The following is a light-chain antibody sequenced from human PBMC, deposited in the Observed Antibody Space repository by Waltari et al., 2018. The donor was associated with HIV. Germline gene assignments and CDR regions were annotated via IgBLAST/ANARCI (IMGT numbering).Light chain of an antibody. Sequence: EIIMTQSPATLSVSPGERATLSCTASQSVSSNVAWYQQNPGQAPRLLIYGASTRATGIPARFSGSGSGTEFTLTISRLQSEDCAVYYCQQNHDWPPTTFGQGTRLEIK. CDR1: QSVSSN. J-gene: IGKJ5*01. CDR3: QQNHDWPPTT. CDR2: GAS. V-gene: IGKV3-15*01.